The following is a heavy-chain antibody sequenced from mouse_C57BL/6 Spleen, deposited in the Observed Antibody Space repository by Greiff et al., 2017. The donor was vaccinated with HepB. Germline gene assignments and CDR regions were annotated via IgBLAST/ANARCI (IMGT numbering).Heavy chain of an antibody. Sequence: DVKLVESGGGLVKPGGSLKLSCAASGFTFSSYAMSWVRQTPEKRLEWVATISDGGSYTYYPDNVKGRFTISRDNAKNTLYLQMSHLKSDDTAMYYCARDLYYYGSSPYYAMDYWGQGTSVTVSS. CDR2: ISDGGSYT. V-gene: IGHV5-4*01. CDR1: GFTFSSYA. J-gene: IGHJ4*01. D-gene: IGHD1-1*01. CDR3: ARDLYYYGSSPYYAMDY.